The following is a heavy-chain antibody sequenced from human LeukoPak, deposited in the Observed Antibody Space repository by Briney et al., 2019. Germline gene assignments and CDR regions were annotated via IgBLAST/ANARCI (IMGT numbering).Heavy chain of an antibody. CDR3: ARDSSRDSSGPIGPDAFDI. CDR2: INHSGST. CDR1: GGSFSGYY. J-gene: IGHJ3*02. D-gene: IGHD3-22*01. V-gene: IGHV4-34*01. Sequence: SETLSLTCAVYGGSFSGYYWSWIRQPPGKGLEWIGEINHSGSTNYNPSLKSRVTISVDTSKNQFSLKLSSVTAADTAVYYCARDSSRDSSGPIGPDAFDIWGQGTMVTVSS.